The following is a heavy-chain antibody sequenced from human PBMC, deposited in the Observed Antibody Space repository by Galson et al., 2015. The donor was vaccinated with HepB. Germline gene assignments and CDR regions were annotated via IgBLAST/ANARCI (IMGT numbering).Heavy chain of an antibody. CDR2: ISGSGGST. CDR3: ARDYSSAWLGY. J-gene: IGHJ4*02. D-gene: IGHD6-25*01. V-gene: IGHV3-23*01. CDR1: GFTFSSYA. Sequence: SLRLSCAASGFTFSSYAMSWVRQAPGKGLEWVSAISGSGGSTYYADSVKGRFTISRDNSKNTVNLQMNSLKAEDTAVYYCARDYSSAWLGYWGQGTLVTVSS.